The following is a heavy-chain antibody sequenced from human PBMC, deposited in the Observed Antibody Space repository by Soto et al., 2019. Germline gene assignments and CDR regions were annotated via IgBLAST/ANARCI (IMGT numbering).Heavy chain of an antibody. CDR2: INSDGSST. J-gene: IGHJ4*02. CDR3: ARDGGSELQTRYYFDY. D-gene: IGHD1-7*01. Sequence: GGSLRLSCAASGFTFSSYWMHWVRQAPGKGLVWVSRINSDGSSTSYADSVKGRFTISRDNAKNTLYLQMNSLRAEDTAVYYCARDGGSELQTRYYFDYWGQGTLVTVSS. CDR1: GFTFSSYW. V-gene: IGHV3-74*01.